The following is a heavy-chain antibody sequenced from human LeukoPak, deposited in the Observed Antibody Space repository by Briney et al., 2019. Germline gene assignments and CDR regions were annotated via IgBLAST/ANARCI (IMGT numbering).Heavy chain of an antibody. CDR3: AKGRRSSTSCFDY. V-gene: IGHV3-23*01. Sequence: HPGGSLRLSCAASGFIFSSSWMSWVRQAPGKGLEWVSAISGSGGSTYYADSVKGRFTISRDNSKNTLYLQMNSLRAEDTAVYYCAKGRRSSTSCFDYWGQGTLVTVSS. CDR2: ISGSGGST. D-gene: IGHD2-2*01. J-gene: IGHJ4*02. CDR1: GFIFSSSW.